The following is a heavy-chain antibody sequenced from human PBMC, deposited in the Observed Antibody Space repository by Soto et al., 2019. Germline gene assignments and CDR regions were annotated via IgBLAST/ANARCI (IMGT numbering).Heavy chain of an antibody. Sequence: SETLSLTCTVSGGSISSGDYYWSWIRQPPGKGLEWIGYIYYSGSAYYNPSLKSRVTLSIDTSKNQLSLRLSSVTAADTAVYYCARAATPTGATRKDYYYYYGMDVWGQGTTVTVSS. D-gene: IGHD2-15*01. CDR1: GGSISSGDYY. CDR2: IYYSGSA. V-gene: IGHV4-30-4*01. CDR3: ARAATPTGATRKDYYYYYGMDV. J-gene: IGHJ6*02.